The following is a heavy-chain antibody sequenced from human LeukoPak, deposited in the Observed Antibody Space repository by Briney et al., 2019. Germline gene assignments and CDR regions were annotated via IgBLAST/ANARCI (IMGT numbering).Heavy chain of an antibody. V-gene: IGHV4-59*01. CDR3: ARTSRHFYGSGTNLTPWPAGMDV. J-gene: IGHJ6*02. Sequence: SETLSLTCTVSGVSMSGFFWTWIRRPPGRELEWMGSIYYSGSSTKYNPSLKSRVTISVDTSKSQFSLTLNSATAADTAVYYCARTSRHFYGSGTNLTPWPAGMDVWGQGTTVTVSS. CDR2: IYYSGSST. D-gene: IGHD3-10*01. CDR1: GVSMSGFF.